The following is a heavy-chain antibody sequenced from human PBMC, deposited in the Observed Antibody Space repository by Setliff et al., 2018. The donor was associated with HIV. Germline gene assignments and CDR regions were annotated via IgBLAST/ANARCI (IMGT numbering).Heavy chain of an antibody. CDR1: GGSFTDYY. CDR3: ARIVRWELVATSTFFYYYMDV. CDR2: INHSGST. D-gene: IGHD1-26*01. Sequence: SETLSLTCAVFGGSFTDYYWIWIRQPPGKGLEWIGEINHSGSTHYNPSLKSRFIISVDTSKNQFSLKLSSVTAADTAVYYCARIVRWELVATSTFFYYYMDVWGKGTTVTVSS. J-gene: IGHJ6*03. V-gene: IGHV4-34*01.